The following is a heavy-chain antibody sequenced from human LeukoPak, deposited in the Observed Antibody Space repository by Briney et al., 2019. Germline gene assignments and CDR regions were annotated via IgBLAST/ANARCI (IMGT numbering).Heavy chain of an antibody. CDR1: GYTFTSYG. D-gene: IGHD6-13*01. Sequence: ASVTVSCTASGYTFTSYGISWVRQAPGQGLEWMGWMNPNSGNTGYAQKFQGRVTMTRNTSISTAYMELSSLRSEDTAVYYCARTSWYSSSWYYYYYMDVWGKGTTVTISS. CDR2: MNPNSGNT. J-gene: IGHJ6*03. V-gene: IGHV1-8*02. CDR3: ARTSWYSSSWYYYYYMDV.